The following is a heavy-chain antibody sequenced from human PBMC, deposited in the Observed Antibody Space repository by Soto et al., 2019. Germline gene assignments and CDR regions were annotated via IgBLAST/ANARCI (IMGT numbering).Heavy chain of an antibody. CDR2: IYYSGST. V-gene: IGHV4-59*01. CDR1: GGSISSYY. CDR3: ARYYYDSSGYYYSGQ. Sequence: SETLSLTCTVSGGSISSYYWSWIRQPPGKGLEWIGYIYYSGSTNYNPSLKSRVTISVDTSKNQFSLKLSSVTAADTAVYYCARYYYDSSGYYYSGQWGQGTLVTVSS. J-gene: IGHJ4*02. D-gene: IGHD3-22*01.